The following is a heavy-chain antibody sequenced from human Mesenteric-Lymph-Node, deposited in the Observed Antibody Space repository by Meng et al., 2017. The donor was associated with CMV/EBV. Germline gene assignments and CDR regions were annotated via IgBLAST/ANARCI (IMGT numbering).Heavy chain of an antibody. Sequence: GESLKISCAASGFTFSSHIIHWVRQAPGKGLEWVALISHDGTDKYYEDSVTGRFTISRENSKNTLYLQMNSLRAEDTAVYYCARDLYCSSTSCYYYYYYGMDVWGQGTTVTVSS. J-gene: IGHJ6*02. CDR1: GFTFSSHI. CDR3: ARDLYCSSTSCYYYYYYGMDV. V-gene: IGHV3-33*05. D-gene: IGHD2-2*01. CDR2: ISHDGTDK.